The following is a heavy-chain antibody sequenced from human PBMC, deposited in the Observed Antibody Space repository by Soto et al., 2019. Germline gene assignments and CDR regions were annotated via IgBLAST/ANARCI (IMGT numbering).Heavy chain of an antibody. D-gene: IGHD2-2*01. J-gene: IGHJ6*02. CDR1: GFSLSTSGMC. CDR2: IDWDDDK. CDR3: ARIPSIVVLPAVDRYYSYGMDV. V-gene: IGHV2-70*01. Sequence: SGPTLVNPTQTLTLTCTFSGFSLSTSGMCVSWIRQPPGKALEWLALIDWDDDKYYSTSLKTRLTISKDTSKNQVVLTMTNMDPVDTATYYCARIPSIVVLPAVDRYYSYGMDVPGPGTTLTLS.